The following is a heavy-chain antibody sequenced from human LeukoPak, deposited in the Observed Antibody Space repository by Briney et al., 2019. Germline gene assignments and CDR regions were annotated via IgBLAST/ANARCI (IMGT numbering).Heavy chain of an antibody. Sequence: PGGSLRLSCAASGFTFSSYSMNWVRQAPGKGLEWVSSISSSSSYIYYADSVKGRFTISRDNAKNSLYRQMNSLRAEDTAVYYCARDSSPPLLRPKGFDYWGQGTLVTVSS. D-gene: IGHD2-15*01. V-gene: IGHV3-21*01. CDR1: GFTFSSYS. J-gene: IGHJ4*02. CDR2: ISSSSSYI. CDR3: ARDSSPPLLRPKGFDY.